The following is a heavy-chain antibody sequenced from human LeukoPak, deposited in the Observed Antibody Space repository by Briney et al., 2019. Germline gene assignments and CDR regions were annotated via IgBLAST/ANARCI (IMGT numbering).Heavy chain of an antibody. CDR3: ARDAGTHDPKMDY. Sequence: SETLSLTCTVSGGSISSSSYYWSWIRQPPGKGLEWIGEINHSGSTYYNPSLKSRVTISVDTSKNQFSLKLSSVTAADTAVYYCARDAGTHDPKMDYWGQGTLVTVSS. CDR2: INHSGST. CDR1: GGSISSSSYY. V-gene: IGHV4-39*07. D-gene: IGHD1-7*01. J-gene: IGHJ4*02.